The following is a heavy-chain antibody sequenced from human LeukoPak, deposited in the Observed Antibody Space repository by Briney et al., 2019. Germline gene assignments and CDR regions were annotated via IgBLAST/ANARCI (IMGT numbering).Heavy chain of an antibody. CDR3: ARDALEGGYGGY. Sequence: GGSLRLSCASSGFTFSSYSMNWVRQAQGKGRWLVSSISSSSSSIYYADSEKGRFTISRDNAKNSLYLQMNSLRAEDTAVYYCARDALEGGYGGYWGQGTLVTVSS. V-gene: IGHV3-21*01. D-gene: IGHD4-23*01. J-gene: IGHJ4*02. CDR1: GFTFSSYS. CDR2: ISSSSSSI.